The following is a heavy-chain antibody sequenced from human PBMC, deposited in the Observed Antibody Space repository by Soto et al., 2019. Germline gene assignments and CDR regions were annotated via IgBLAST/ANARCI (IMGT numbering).Heavy chain of an antibody. D-gene: IGHD6-19*01. CDR1: GDSIRSSSFY. V-gene: IGHV4-39*01. J-gene: IGHJ4*02. CDR2: MYFGGNT. CDR3: ARRVQLDFDY. Sequence: QLHLQESGPGLVKPSETLSLTCIVSGDSIRSSSFYWGWIRQPPGKGLEWIGSMYFGGNTYYNPSLKSRVTISVDASKNQFSLNLRFVTAADTAVYYCARRVQLDFDYWGQGSLVTVSS.